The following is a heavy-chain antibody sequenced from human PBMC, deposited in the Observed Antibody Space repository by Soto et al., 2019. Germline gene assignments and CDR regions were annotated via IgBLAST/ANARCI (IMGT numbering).Heavy chain of an antibody. V-gene: IGHV3-66*01. D-gene: IGHD3-3*01. J-gene: IGHJ4*02. CDR3: ATPRARDYDFWTGFHS. Sequence: EVQLVESGGGLVQPGGSLRLSCAGSGFTLSDHYIDWVRQAPGKGLEWVSGINSEGSIYYADSVKGRFSISKDNSKNTLFLQMNSLRADDTAVYYCATPRARDYDFWTGFHSWGQGTLVTVSS. CDR2: INSEGSI. CDR1: GFTLSDHY.